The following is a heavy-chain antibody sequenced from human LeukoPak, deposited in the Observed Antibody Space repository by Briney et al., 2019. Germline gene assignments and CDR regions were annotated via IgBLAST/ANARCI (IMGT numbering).Heavy chain of an antibody. CDR1: GYTFTGYY. J-gene: IGHJ4*02. Sequence: ASVKVSCKASGYTFTGYYMHWVRQAPGQGLEWMGWINPNSGGTNYAQKVRGRVTITRDTSISTAYMELSRLRSDDTAVYYCARSVFGVVIYDYWGQGTLVTVSS. V-gene: IGHV1-2*02. D-gene: IGHD3-3*01. CDR2: INPNSGGT. CDR3: ARSVFGVVIYDY.